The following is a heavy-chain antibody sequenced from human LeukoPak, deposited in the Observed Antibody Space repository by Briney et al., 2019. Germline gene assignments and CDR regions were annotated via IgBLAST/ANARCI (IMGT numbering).Heavy chain of an antibody. D-gene: IGHD3-22*01. V-gene: IGHV1-69*13. CDR2: IIPIFGTA. Sequence: ASVTVSCKASGGTFSSYAISWVRQAPGQGLEWMGGIIPIFGTANYAQKFQGRVTITADESTSTAYMELSSLRSEDTAVYYCARDRSPRQYVGSSGYIYWGQGTLVTVSS. J-gene: IGHJ4*02. CDR3: ARDRSPRQYVGSSGYIY. CDR1: GGTFSSYA.